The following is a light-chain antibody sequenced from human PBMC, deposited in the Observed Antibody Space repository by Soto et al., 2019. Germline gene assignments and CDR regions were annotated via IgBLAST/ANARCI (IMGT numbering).Light chain of an antibody. Sequence: IVLTQSPANLSLSAGDRATLSCRASQSIRSNSLAWYQQRPGQAPRLRIYAASSRATGIPGRFSGSGSGTDFTLTISRMEPEDSAVYYCQQYTSPLTFGGGTKVDI. J-gene: IGKJ4*01. CDR3: QQYTSPLT. CDR1: QSIRSNS. CDR2: AAS. V-gene: IGKV3-20*01.